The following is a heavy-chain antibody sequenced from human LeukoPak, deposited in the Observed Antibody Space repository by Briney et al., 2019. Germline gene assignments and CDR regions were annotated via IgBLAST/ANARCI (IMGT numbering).Heavy chain of an antibody. Sequence: GGSLRLSCAASGFTFSSYGMHWVRQAPGKGLEWVVVIWYDGSNKYYADSVKGRFTISRDNSKNTLYLQMNTLRAEDTAIYYCASSYGSSAYYPFDYWGQGTLVTVFS. J-gene: IGHJ4*02. D-gene: IGHD3-22*01. CDR3: ASSYGSSAYYPFDY. CDR1: GFTFSSYG. V-gene: IGHV3-33*01. CDR2: IWYDGSNK.